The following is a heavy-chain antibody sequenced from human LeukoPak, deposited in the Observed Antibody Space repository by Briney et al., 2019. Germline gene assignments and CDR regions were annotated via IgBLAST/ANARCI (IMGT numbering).Heavy chain of an antibody. V-gene: IGHV3-48*03. D-gene: IGHD3-22*01. J-gene: IGHJ4*02. CDR3: ARGSHNYDSSGPNHEGNNY. CDR2: ISSSGSTI. CDR1: GFTFSSYE. Sequence: GGSLRLSCAASGFTFSSYEMNWVRQAPGKGLEWVSYISSSGSTIYYADSVKGRFTISRDNAKNSLYLQMNSLRAEDTAVYYCARGSHNYDSSGPNHEGNNYWGQGTLVAVSS.